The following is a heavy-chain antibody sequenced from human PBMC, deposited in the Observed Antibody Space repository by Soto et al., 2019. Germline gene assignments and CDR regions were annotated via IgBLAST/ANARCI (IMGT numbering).Heavy chain of an antibody. J-gene: IGHJ4*02. D-gene: IGHD5-12*01. Sequence: SETLSLTCTVSGGSISNYYWSWIRQPAGKGLEWIGRIYTSGSTDYNPSLKSRVTIWIDTSKNQFSLKVTSMTAADTAVYYCARERREEIHDGYDIDYWGQGTLVTVSS. CDR1: GGSISNYY. CDR3: ARERREEIHDGYDIDY. V-gene: IGHV4-4*07. CDR2: IYTSGST.